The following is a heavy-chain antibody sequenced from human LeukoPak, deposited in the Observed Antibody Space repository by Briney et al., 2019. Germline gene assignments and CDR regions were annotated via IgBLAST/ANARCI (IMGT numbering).Heavy chain of an antibody. J-gene: IGHJ4*02. CDR2: IYSGGST. CDR3: ASSCSWYRMDY. V-gene: IGHV3-53*01. D-gene: IGHD6-13*01. Sequence: GGSLRLSCAASGLTVSSNYMSWVRQAPGKGLEWVSVIYSGGSTYYADSVKGRFTVSRDNSKNTLYLQMHSLRAEDTAVYYCASSCSWYRMDYWGQGTLVTVSS. CDR1: GLTVSSNY.